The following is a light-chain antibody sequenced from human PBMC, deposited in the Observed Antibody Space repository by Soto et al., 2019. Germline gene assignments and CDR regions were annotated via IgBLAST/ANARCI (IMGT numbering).Light chain of an antibody. Sequence: DIQLTQSPSFLSASVGDRVTITCRASQGISSYFAWYQQKPGKAPKLLIYAASTLQSGVPSRFSGSGSGTAFTFTRSSLHPEEFATYYFQQLNSYPPWTFGQGTKVEIK. CDR1: QGISSY. CDR2: AAS. J-gene: IGKJ1*01. V-gene: IGKV1-9*01. CDR3: QQLNSYPPWT.